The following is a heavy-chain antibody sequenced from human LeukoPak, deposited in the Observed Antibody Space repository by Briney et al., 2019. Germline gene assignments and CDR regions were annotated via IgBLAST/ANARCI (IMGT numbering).Heavy chain of an antibody. J-gene: IGHJ4*02. D-gene: IGHD3-22*01. CDR1: GYTFTGYY. CDR2: INPNSGGT. V-gene: IGHV1-2*02. Sequence: GASVTVSCKASGYTFTGYYMHWVRQAPGQGLEWMGWINPNSGGTNHAQKFQGRVTMTRDTSISTAYMELSRLRSDDTAVYYCARDREYYDSSGYYGDWGQGTLVTVSS. CDR3: ARDREYYDSSGYYGD.